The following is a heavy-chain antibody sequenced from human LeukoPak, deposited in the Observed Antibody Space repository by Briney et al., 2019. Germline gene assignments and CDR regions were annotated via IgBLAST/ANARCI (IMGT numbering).Heavy chain of an antibody. V-gene: IGHV3-7*01. Sequence: TGGSLRLSCAASGFTFSSYWMSWVRQAPGKGLEWVANIKQDGSEKYYVDSVKGRFTISRDNAKNSLYLQMNSLRAEDTAVYYCARKPRWWFGEYYYYYMDVWGKGTTVTVSS. J-gene: IGHJ6*03. CDR1: GFTFSSYW. CDR3: ARKPRWWFGEYYYYYMDV. CDR2: IKQDGSEK. D-gene: IGHD3-10*01.